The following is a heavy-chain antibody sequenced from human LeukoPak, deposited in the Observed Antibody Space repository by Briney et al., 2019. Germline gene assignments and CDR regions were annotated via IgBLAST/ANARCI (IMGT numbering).Heavy chain of an antibody. CDR1: GYTFTNYG. V-gene: IGHV1-18*01. Sequence: ASVKVSCKASGYTFTNYGISWLRQAPGQGLEWMGWISAYSGNIRYAQNLQGRVTMTTDTSTSTAYMELRSLRSDDTAVYYCGRSFGNYYGSGTPPLYFDYWGQGTLVTVSS. CDR2: ISAYSGNI. CDR3: GRSFGNYYGSGTPPLYFDY. J-gene: IGHJ4*02. D-gene: IGHD3-10*01.